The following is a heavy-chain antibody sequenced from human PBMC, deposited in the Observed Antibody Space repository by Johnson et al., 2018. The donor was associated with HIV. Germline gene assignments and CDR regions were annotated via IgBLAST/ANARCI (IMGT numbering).Heavy chain of an antibody. D-gene: IGHD4-23*01. CDR3: AKDFRRFFPTPDAFGI. J-gene: IGHJ3*02. V-gene: IGHV3-30*02. CDR1: GFTFSSYG. Sequence: VQLVESGGGVVQPGGSLRLSCAASGFTFSSYGMHWVRQAPGKGLAWVAFIRYDRGNRYYADSWKGRFTVSRDNSKNTLFLNMNSLRGEDTAVYYCAKDFRRFFPTPDAFGIWGQGTMVTVSS. CDR2: IRYDRGNR.